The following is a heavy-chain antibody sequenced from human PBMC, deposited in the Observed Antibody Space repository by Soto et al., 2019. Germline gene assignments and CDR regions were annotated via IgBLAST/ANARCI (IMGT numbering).Heavy chain of an antibody. Sequence: QLQLQESGPGLVKPSETLSLTCTVSGGSISSSSYYWGWIRQPPGKGLEWIGSIYYSGSTYYNPSLKSRVTISVDTSKNQFSLKLSSVTAADTAVYYCARHQTSITGTTEWFDAFDIWGQGTMVTVSS. V-gene: IGHV4-39*01. J-gene: IGHJ3*02. CDR2: IYYSGST. CDR3: ARHQTSITGTTEWFDAFDI. CDR1: GGSISSSSYY. D-gene: IGHD1-20*01.